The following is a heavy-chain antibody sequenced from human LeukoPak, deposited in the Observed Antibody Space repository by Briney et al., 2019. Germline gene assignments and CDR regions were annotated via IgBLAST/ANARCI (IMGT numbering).Heavy chain of an antibody. CDR1: GYTFTSYY. CDR3: ARDLRFGELPFLPFDY. CDR2: INPSAGST. J-gene: IGHJ4*02. V-gene: IGHV1-46*01. D-gene: IGHD3-10*01. Sequence: ASVKVSCKASGYTFTSYYLHWVRQAPGQGLEWMGIINPSAGSTSYAQKFQGRVTLTRDMSTSTVYMEVSSLRSEDTAVYYCARDLRFGELPFLPFDYWGQGTLVTVSS.